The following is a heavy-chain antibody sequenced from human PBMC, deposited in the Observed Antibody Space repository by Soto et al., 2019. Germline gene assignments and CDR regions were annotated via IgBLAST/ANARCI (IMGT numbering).Heavy chain of an antibody. V-gene: IGHV3-30*15. CDR1: GFTFTSYA. Sequence: QVQLVESGGSVVQPGRSLRLSCEASGFTFTSYAMHWVRQAPGKGLERVAVISYDVINEYYADSVKGRFTISRDNSKHTLFLQMSSLRVEDTAVYYCARDRLRLGELSLIGYFDYWGQGTLVTVSS. CDR3: ARDRLRLGELSLIGYFDY. D-gene: IGHD3-16*02. CDR2: ISYDVINE. J-gene: IGHJ4*02.